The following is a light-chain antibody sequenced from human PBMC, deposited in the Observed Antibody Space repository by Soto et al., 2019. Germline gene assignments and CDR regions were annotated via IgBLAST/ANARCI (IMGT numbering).Light chain of an antibody. CDR1: RSNIGEKY. V-gene: IGLV1-51*01. J-gene: IGLJ2*01. Sequence: QPVLTQPPSVSAAPGQKVTISCSGSRSNIGEKYVSWYQQFPGTAPKLLIYDNDKRPSEIPDRFSGSKSGTSATLGITGLQTGDEADYYCGTWDVSLSAGVFGGGTKLTVL. CDR2: DND. CDR3: GTWDVSLSAGV.